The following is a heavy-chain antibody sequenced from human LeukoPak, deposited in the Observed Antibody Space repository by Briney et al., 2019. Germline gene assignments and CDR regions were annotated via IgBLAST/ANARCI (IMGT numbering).Heavy chain of an antibody. Sequence: GGSLRLSCAASGFTFSSYWMHWVRQAPGKGLVWVSRINTDGSSTSYADSVKGRFTISRDNAKNTLYLQMNSLRAEDTAVYYCAMGEEPYYFDYWGQGTLVTVSS. CDR2: INTDGSST. CDR1: GFTFSSYW. J-gene: IGHJ4*02. V-gene: IGHV3-74*01. CDR3: AMGEEPYYFDY. D-gene: IGHD3-16*01.